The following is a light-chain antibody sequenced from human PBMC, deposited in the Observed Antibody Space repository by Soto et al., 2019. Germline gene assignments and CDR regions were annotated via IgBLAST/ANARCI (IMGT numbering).Light chain of an antibody. V-gene: IGLV1-44*01. CDR2: TNN. CDR3: AAWDDSLSGYV. CDR1: SSNVGSNT. Sequence: QSVLTQPPSASGTPGQRGTISCSVSSSNVGSNTVNWYQQLPGTAPKLLIYTNNQRPSGVPDRFSGSKSGTSASLAISGLQSEDEADYYCAAWDDSLSGYVFGTGTKVTVL. J-gene: IGLJ1*01.